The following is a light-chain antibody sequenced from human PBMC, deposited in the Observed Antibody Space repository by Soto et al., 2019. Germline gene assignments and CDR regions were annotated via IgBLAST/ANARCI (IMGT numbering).Light chain of an antibody. CDR1: QSIHTS. Sequence: VMTQSPLSLPVTLGQRATLSCRASQSIHTSLAWYQQKPGQPPRLVVYDSTLRANGVPDTFGGSRSWTEFTLTINNLEPEDFAVYYCQQRNVWPPITFGQGTRLEI. J-gene: IGKJ5*01. CDR2: DST. CDR3: QQRNVWPPIT. V-gene: IGKV3-11*01.